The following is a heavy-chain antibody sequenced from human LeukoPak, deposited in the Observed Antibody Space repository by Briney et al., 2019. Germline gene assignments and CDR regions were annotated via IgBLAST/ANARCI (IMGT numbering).Heavy chain of an antibody. J-gene: IGHJ3*02. V-gene: IGHV4-59*01. D-gene: IGHD2-2*02. CDR3: ARDRPRYCSSTSCYTGPDAFDI. CDR1: GGSLSSYY. CDR2: IYYSGST. Sequence: SETLSLTCTVSGGSLSSYYWSWIRHPPGKGLGWVGYIYYSGSTNYNPSLKSRVTISVDTSKNRFSLKLSSVTAADTAVYYCARDRPRYCSSTSCYTGPDAFDIWGQGTMVTVSS.